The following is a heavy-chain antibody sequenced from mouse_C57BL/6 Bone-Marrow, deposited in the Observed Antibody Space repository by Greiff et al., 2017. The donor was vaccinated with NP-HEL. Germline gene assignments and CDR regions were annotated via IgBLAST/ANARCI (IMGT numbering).Heavy chain of an antibody. D-gene: IGHD2-1*01. V-gene: IGHV14-1*01. J-gene: IGHJ2*01. Sequence: VQLQQSGAELVRPGASVKLSCTASGFNIKDYYMHWVKQRPEQGLEWIGRIDPEDGDTEYAPKFQGKATMTADTSSNTAYLQLSSLTSGDTAVYYCTTEGNLYYFDYWGQGTTLTVSS. CDR3: TTEGNLYYFDY. CDR2: IDPEDGDT. CDR1: GFNIKDYY.